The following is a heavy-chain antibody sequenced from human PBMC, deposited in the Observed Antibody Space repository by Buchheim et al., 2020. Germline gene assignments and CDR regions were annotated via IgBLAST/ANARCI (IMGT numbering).Heavy chain of an antibody. D-gene: IGHD3-3*01. CDR1: GGSISSYY. CDR3: ARELRFLEWLPRENWFDP. V-gene: IGHV4-59*01. CDR2: IYYSGST. Sequence: QVQLQESGPGLVKPSETLSLTCTVSGGSISSYYWSWIRQPPGKGLEWIGYIYYSGSTNYNPSLKSRVTISVDTSQNQFPLKLSSVTAADTAVYYCARELRFLEWLPRENWFDPWGQGTL. J-gene: IGHJ5*02.